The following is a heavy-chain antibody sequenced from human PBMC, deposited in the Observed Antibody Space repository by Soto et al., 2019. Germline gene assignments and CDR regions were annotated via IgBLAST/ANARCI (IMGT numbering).Heavy chain of an antibody. Sequence: SETLSLTCTVSGYSISSGSYWGWIRQPPGKGPEWIASIYHAGTTFYNPSLKSRVTMSVDTSKNQVSLKLNSVTTADTAVYYCARGPFHDFWTGLDYWGQGILVTVSS. D-gene: IGHD3-3*01. CDR2: IYHAGTT. J-gene: IGHJ4*02. CDR1: GYSISSGSY. CDR3: ARGPFHDFWTGLDY. V-gene: IGHV4-38-2*02.